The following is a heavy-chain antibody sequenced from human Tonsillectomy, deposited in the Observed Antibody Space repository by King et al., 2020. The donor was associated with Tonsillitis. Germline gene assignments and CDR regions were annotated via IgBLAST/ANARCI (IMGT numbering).Heavy chain of an antibody. D-gene: IGHD5-18*01. Sequence: LQLQESGSGLVKPSQTLSLTCAVSGGSISSDAYSWSWIRQPPGKGLEWIGYIYHSGRTYYKPSLKSRVTISLDRSKNQFSLKLSSGTAADTAVYYCASASAYSYSYGMDVWGQGTTVTVSS. CDR1: GGSISSDAYS. V-gene: IGHV4-30-2*01. CDR3: ASASAYSYSYGMDV. J-gene: IGHJ6*02. CDR2: IYHSGRT.